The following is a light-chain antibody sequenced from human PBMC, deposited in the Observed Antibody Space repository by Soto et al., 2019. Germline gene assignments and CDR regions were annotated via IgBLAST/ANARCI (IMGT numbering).Light chain of an antibody. CDR1: SSDLGGYNY. CDR2: EVS. Sequence: QSALTQPASVSGSPGQSITLSCTASSSDLGGYNYVSWYQQHPGKAPKLLIYEVSNRPSGVSDRFSGSKSGYTASLTISGLQAEDEADYYCSSYVSTTNPYVVFGGGTKLTVL. CDR3: SSYVSTTNPYVV. J-gene: IGLJ2*01. V-gene: IGLV2-14*01.